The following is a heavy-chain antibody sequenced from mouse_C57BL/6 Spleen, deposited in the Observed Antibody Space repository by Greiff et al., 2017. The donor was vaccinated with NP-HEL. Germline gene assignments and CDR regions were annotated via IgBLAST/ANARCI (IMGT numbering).Heavy chain of an antibody. D-gene: IGHD5-5*01. CDR2: IYPGSGST. V-gene: IGHV1-55*01. J-gene: IGHJ4*01. Sequence: QVQLQQPGAELVKPGASVKLSCKASGYTFTSYWITWVKQRPGQGLEWIGDIYPGSGSTNYNEKFKSKATLTVDTPSSTAYMQLSSLTSEDSAVSYCARASLPSAVPRVRYAMDYWGQGTSVTVSS. CDR1: GYTFTSYW. CDR3: ARASLPSAVPRVRYAMDY.